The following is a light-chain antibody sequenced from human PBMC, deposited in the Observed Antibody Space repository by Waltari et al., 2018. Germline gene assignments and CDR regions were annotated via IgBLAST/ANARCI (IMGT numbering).Light chain of an antibody. J-gene: IGLJ1*01. V-gene: IGLV2-23*02. CDR2: EVR. Sequence: QSALAQPASVSGSPGQSITISCAGGSSDIGRYNLVSWYQQHPDKAPKLIIYEVRQRPSGLATRFSGSKSGSTASLTISGLQAEDEATYYCCSYAGGASYVFGTGTQVSVV. CDR1: SSDIGRYNL. CDR3: CSYAGGASYV.